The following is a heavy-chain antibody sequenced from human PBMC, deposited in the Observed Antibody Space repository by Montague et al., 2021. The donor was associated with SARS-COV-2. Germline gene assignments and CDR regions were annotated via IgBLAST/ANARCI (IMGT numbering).Heavy chain of an antibody. CDR1: GGSISSSSYY. J-gene: IGHJ3*02. Sequence: SETLSLTCTVSGGSISSSSYYWGWIRQPPGKGLEWIGSIYYSGSTYYNPSLKSRVTISVDTSKNQFSLKLSSVTAADTAVYYCARIPTSYYYDSKAAPATPVSFDIWGQGTMVTVSS. V-gene: IGHV4-39*01. CDR2: IYYSGST. CDR3: ARIPTSYYYDSKAAPATPVSFDI. D-gene: IGHD3-22*01.